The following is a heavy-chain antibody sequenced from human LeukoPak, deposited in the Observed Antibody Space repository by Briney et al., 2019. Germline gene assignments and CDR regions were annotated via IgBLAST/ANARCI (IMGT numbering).Heavy chain of an antibody. D-gene: IGHD1-26*01. Sequence: SEILSLTCTVSGDSVRSYYWSWIRQPPGQGLEWLGHINDRGSTNYNPSLQGRVTISIDTSKNQFSLKLSSVTAADTAVYYCARERRVGATVGYFDYWGQGTLVTVSS. CDR3: ARERRVGATVGYFDY. V-gene: IGHV4-59*02. CDR2: INDRGST. CDR1: GDSVRSYY. J-gene: IGHJ4*02.